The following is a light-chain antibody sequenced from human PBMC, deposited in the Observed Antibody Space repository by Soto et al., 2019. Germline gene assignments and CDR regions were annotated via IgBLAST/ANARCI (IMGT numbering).Light chain of an antibody. CDR2: GNT. Sequence: QSVLTQPPSVSGAPGQRVTISCTGSSSNIGAGYDVHWYQQLPGTAPKLLIYGNTNRPSGVPDRFSGSKSATSASLAITGFQAEDEADYYCQSYDSSLSGWVFGGGTKLTVL. V-gene: IGLV1-40*01. CDR3: QSYDSSLSGWV. CDR1: SSNIGAGYD. J-gene: IGLJ3*02.